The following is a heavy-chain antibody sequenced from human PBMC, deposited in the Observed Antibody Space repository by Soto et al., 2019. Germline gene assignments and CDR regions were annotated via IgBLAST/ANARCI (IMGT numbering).Heavy chain of an antibody. D-gene: IGHD6-13*01. CDR1: GFTFSSYA. Sequence: GGSLRLSCAASGFTFSSYAMSWVRQAPGKGLEWVSAISGSGGSTYYADSVKGRFTISRDNSKNTLYLQMNSLRAEDTAVYYCAKSFFSGSSWYYFDYWGQGTLVTVSS. J-gene: IGHJ4*02. V-gene: IGHV3-23*01. CDR3: AKSFFSGSSWYYFDY. CDR2: ISGSGGST.